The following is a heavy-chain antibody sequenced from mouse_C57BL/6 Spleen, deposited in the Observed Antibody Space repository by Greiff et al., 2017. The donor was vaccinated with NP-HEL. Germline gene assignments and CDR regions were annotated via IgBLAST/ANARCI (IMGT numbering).Heavy chain of an antibody. D-gene: IGHD1-1*01. CDR2: ISDGGSYT. Sequence: EVQVVESGGGLVKPGGSLKLSCAASGFTFSSYAMSWVRQTPEKRLEWVATISDGGSYTYYPDNVKGRFTISRDNAKNNLYLQMSHLKSEDTAMYYCARENYGSRRAMDYWGQGTSVTVSS. J-gene: IGHJ4*01. CDR3: ARENYGSRRAMDY. CDR1: GFTFSSYA. V-gene: IGHV5-4*01.